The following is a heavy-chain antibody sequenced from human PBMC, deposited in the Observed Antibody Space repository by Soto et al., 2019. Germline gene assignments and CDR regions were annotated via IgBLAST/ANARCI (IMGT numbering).Heavy chain of an antibody. V-gene: IGHV3-11*01. CDR3: ASTPGAIVVVPAAKGEYYYMDV. J-gene: IGHJ6*03. D-gene: IGHD2-2*01. Sequence: GGSLRLSCAASGFTFSDYYMSWIRQAPGKGLEWVSYISSSGSTIYYADSVKGRFTISRDKARNSLYLQMNSLRAEDTAVYYCASTPGAIVVVPAAKGEYYYMDVWGKGTTVTVSS. CDR2: ISSSGSTI. CDR1: GFTFSDYY.